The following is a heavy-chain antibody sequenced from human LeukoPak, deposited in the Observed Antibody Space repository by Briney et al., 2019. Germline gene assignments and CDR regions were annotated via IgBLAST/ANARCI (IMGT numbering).Heavy chain of an antibody. V-gene: IGHV3-74*01. J-gene: IGHJ4*02. CDR1: GFTFSSYW. CDR2: INSDGSST. D-gene: IGHD5-18*01. CDR3: ARRGYSYGFGY. Sequence: PGGSLRLSCAASGFTFSSYWMHWVRQAPGKGLVWVSRINSDGSSTSYADSVKGLFTISRDNPKNTLYPQMNSLRDDDTAVSYCARRGYSYGFGYWGQGTLVTVSS.